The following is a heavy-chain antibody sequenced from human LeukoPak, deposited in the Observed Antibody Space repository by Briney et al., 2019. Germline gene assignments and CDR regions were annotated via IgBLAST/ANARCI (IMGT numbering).Heavy chain of an antibody. V-gene: IGHV1-2*02. CDR1: GYTFADYH. CDR2: INPKSGVT. J-gene: IGHJ3*02. Sequence: ASVNLSCKGSGYTFADYHIHWVRQAPGQGLEWMGWINPKSGVTHFAQKFQGRVTMTRDLSIKTTFMDLRSLTSDDSAIFYCATTLSRGGPDDAFDIWGHGTMVIVSS. D-gene: IGHD3-16*01. CDR3: ATTLSRGGPDDAFDI.